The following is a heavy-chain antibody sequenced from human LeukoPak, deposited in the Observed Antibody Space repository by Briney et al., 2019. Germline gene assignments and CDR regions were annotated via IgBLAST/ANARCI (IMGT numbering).Heavy chain of an antibody. CDR2: IYDSGST. CDR3: ASALLTAAGTGVSDY. V-gene: IGHV4-39*07. J-gene: IGHJ4*02. D-gene: IGHD6-13*01. Sequence: PSETLSLTCTVSGGSIRSSYYYWGWIRQPPGKGLEWIGSIYDSGSTYYNPSLKSRVTISVDTSKNQFSLKLSSVTAADTAVYYCASALLTAAGTGVSDYWGQGTLVTVSS. CDR1: GGSIRSSYYY.